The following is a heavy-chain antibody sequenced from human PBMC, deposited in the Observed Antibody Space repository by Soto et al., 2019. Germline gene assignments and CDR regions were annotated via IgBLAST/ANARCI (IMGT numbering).Heavy chain of an antibody. Sequence: QVHLGESGGGSVKPGGSLRLSCAASGFTFSDYYMSWMRQAPGKGLEWVSYISGSSSYTNYADSVKGRFTISRDNAKXXXXXXXXXXXXXXXXXXXXXXXXXXAKWTGFWGQGTLVTVSS. CDR2: ISGSSSYT. V-gene: IGHV3-11*05. D-gene: IGHD1-26*01. CDR1: GFTFSDYY. CDR3: XXXXXXAKWTGF. J-gene: IGHJ4*02.